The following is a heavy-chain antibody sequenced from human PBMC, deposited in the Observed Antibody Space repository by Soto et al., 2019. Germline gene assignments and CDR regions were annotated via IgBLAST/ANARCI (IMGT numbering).Heavy chain of an antibody. J-gene: IGHJ4*02. CDR3: AKQHEQNFDY. D-gene: IGHD6-13*01. CDR1: GFTFRSQA. CDR2: ISSGDISST. V-gene: IGHV3-23*01. Sequence: EVQLLESGGGLVQPGGSLRLSCAASGFTFRSQAMSWVRQAPGKGLEWVSSISSGDISSTNYAVSVKGRFTISRDNSKDTLYLQMDSLRAEDTAVYYCAKQHEQNFDYCGQGSLVTGSS.